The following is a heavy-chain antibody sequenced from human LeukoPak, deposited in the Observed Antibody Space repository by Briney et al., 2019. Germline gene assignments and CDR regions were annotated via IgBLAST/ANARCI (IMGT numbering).Heavy chain of an antibody. D-gene: IGHD2-2*01. V-gene: IGHV3-33*08. CDR3: ASSAESYCSSTSCPGGPFDY. CDR2: IWYDGSNK. Sequence: PGGSLRLSCAASGFTFSSYGMHWVRQAPGKGLEWVAVIWYDGSNKYYADSVKGRFTISRDNSKNTLYLQMNSLRAEDTAVYYCASSAESYCSSTSCPGGPFDYWGQGTLVTVSS. J-gene: IGHJ4*02. CDR1: GFTFSSYG.